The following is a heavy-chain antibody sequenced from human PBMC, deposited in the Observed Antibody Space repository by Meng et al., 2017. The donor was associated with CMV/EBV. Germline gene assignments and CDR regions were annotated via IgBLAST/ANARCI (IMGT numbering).Heavy chain of an antibody. Sequence: GESLKISCAASGFTFSSYWMSWVRQAPGKGLEWVSNIKQDGSEKYYADSVKGRFTISRDNAKNSLYLQMNSLRAEDTAVYYCARGAYNSSSSPLFFGSHYDMDVWGQGTTVTVSS. J-gene: IGHJ6*02. D-gene: IGHD6-6*01. CDR1: GFTFSSYW. V-gene: IGHV3-7*04. CDR2: IKQDGSEK. CDR3: ARGAYNSSSSPLFFGSHYDMDV.